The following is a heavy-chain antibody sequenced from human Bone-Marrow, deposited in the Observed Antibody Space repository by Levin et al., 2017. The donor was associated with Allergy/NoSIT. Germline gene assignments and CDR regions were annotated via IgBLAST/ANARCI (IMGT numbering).Heavy chain of an antibody. CDR3: ARVGEQLVRDYYYYGMDV. D-gene: IGHD6-13*01. CDR1: GFTFSSYS. CDR2: MSYDGSNK. Sequence: PGGSLRLSCAASGFTFSSYSMYWVRQAPGKGLEWVAVMSYDGSNKYYADYVKGRFTISRDNSKNTLYLQMNSLRPEDTAMYYCARVGEQLVRDYYYYGMDVWGQGTTVTVSS. V-gene: IGHV3-30-3*01. J-gene: IGHJ6*02.